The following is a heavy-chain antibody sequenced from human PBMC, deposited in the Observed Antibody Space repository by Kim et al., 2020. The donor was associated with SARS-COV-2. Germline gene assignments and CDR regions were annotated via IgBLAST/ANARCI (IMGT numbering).Heavy chain of an antibody. CDR3: ARLSQLVRDFDY. J-gene: IGHJ4*02. D-gene: IGHD6-6*01. Sequence: SETLSLTCTVSGGSISSGGYYWSWIRQHPGKGLEWIGYIYYSGSTYYNPSLKSRVTISVDTSKNQFSLKLSSVTAADTAVYYCARLSQLVRDFDYWGQGTLVTVSS. CDR2: IYYSGST. CDR1: GGSISSGGYY. V-gene: IGHV4-31*03.